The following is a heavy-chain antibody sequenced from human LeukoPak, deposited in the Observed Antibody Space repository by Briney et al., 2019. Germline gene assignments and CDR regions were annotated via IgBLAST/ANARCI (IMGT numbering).Heavy chain of an antibody. CDR1: GFAVRSNH. CDR3: VRAAAGTRNAFDI. Sequence: GGSLRLSCAASGFAVRSNHMYWVRQAPGKGLEWVSVLYNGDGTDYADSVKGRFTISSDNAKTTLYLQMNSLRAEDTAVYYCVRAAAGTRNAFDIWGQGTLVTVSS. V-gene: IGHV3-66*01. CDR2: LYNGDGT. J-gene: IGHJ3*02. D-gene: IGHD6-13*01.